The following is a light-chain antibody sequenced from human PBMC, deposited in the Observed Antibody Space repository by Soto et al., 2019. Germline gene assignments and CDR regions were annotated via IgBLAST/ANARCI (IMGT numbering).Light chain of an antibody. V-gene: IGKV3-20*01. CDR3: QQYDSSPWT. CDR1: QSVSSSF. Sequence: EIVLTQSPGTLSLSPGERATLSCRASQSVSSSFLAWYQQKPGQAPRLLIYGASSRATGIPDRFSGSGSGTDVPLTISRLEPEDFGVFSCQQYDSSPWTFGQGTKVEVK. CDR2: GAS. J-gene: IGKJ1*01.